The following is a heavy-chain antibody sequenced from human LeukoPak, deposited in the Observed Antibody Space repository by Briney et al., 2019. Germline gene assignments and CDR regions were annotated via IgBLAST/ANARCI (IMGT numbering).Heavy chain of an antibody. CDR3: AGRGHRYSRD. CDR2: ISDSGIT. D-gene: IGHD2-15*01. J-gene: IGHJ1*01. V-gene: IGHV4-4*09. Sequence: PSETLSLSCTVSGDSVSSGYWTWIRQSPGKGLEWIGYISDSGITDYNPSLKGRLTISVDTSNNKFSLNLHSVTAADTAVYYCAGRGHRYSRDWGQGILVTVSS. CDR1: GDSVSSGY.